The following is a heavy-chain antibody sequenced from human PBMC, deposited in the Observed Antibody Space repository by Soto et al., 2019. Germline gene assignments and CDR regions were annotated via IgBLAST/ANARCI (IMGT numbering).Heavy chain of an antibody. J-gene: IGHJ4*02. V-gene: IGHV3-30*03. CDR3: VRGSDVARQELDY. CDR2: ISSDGSDK. D-gene: IGHD2-15*01. Sequence: QVQVVESGGGVVQPWRSLRLACGASGFTFSNFGMHWLRQAPGKGLEWVAAISSDGSDKYYLDSVQGRFIISRHNSKNTLFLQINSLRVEDTAVYYCVRGSDVARQELDYWGQGTLVTVYS. CDR1: GFTFSNFG.